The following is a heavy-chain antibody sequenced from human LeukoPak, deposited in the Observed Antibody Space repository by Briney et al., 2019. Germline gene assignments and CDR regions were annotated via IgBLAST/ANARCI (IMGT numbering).Heavy chain of an antibody. V-gene: IGHV1-69*05. J-gene: IGHJ5*02. CDR3: ARDNNWNYERWSDP. D-gene: IGHD1-7*01. Sequence: GASVKVSCKASGGTFSSYAISWVRQAPGQGLEWMGGIIPIFGTANYAQEFQGRVTITTDESTSTAYMELSSLRSEDTAVYYCARDNNWNYERWSDPWGQGTLVTVSS. CDR2: IIPIFGTA. CDR1: GGTFSSYA.